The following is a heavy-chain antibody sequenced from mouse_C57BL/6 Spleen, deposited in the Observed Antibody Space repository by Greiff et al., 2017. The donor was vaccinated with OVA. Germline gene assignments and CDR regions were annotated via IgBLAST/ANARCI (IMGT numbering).Heavy chain of an antibody. Sequence: VQLQQSGPELVKPGASVQISCKASGYAFSSSWMNWVKQRPGKGLEWIGRLYPGDGDTNYTGKFKGKATLTADKSSSTAYMQLSSLTSEDSAVYFCARKKPNYSNYEGYAMDYWGQGTAVTGSS. CDR2: LYPGDGDT. CDR1: GYAFSSSW. CDR3: ARKKPNYSNYEGYAMDY. V-gene: IGHV1-82*01. J-gene: IGHJ4*01. D-gene: IGHD2-5*01.